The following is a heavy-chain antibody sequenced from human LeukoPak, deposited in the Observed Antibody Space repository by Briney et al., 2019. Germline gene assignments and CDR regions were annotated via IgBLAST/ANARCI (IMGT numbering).Heavy chain of an antibody. CDR2: MNPNSGNT. V-gene: IGHV1-8*03. D-gene: IGHD5-12*01. CDR1: GYTFTSYD. J-gene: IGHJ6*03. CDR3: ARGSNGGYDLYYYYYYMDV. Sequence: GASVKVSCKASGYTFTSYDINWVRQATGQGLEWMGWMNPNSGNTGYAQKFQGRVTITRNTSISTAYMELSSLRSEDTAVYYCARGSNGGYDLYYYYYYMDVWGKGTTVTVSS.